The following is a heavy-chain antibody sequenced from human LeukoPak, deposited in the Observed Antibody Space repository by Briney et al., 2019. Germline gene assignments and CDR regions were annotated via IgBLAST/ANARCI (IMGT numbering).Heavy chain of an antibody. Sequence: SETLSLTCAVYGGSFSGYYWSWIRQPPGKGLEWIGEINHSGSTNYNPSLKSRVTISVDTSKNQFSLKLSSVTAADTAVYYCARVRQVQLLSPYNWFDPWGQGTLVTVSS. CDR1: GGSFSGYY. V-gene: IGHV4-34*01. CDR2: INHSGST. J-gene: IGHJ5*02. CDR3: ARVRQVQLLSPYNWFDP. D-gene: IGHD2-2*01.